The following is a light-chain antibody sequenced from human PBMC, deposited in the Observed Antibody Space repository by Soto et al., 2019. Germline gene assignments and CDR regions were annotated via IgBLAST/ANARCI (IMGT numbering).Light chain of an antibody. CDR3: QQHNNWPPWT. CDR1: KVVRGN. Sequence: EIVMTQSPATLSVSPGERATPSCRPSKVVRGNLAWYQQKPGQAPRLLMYGASTRATGIPDRFSGSGSGTELTLTISSLQSEDFAVYYCQQHNNWPPWTFGQGTKVEIK. CDR2: GAS. V-gene: IGKV3-15*01. J-gene: IGKJ1*01.